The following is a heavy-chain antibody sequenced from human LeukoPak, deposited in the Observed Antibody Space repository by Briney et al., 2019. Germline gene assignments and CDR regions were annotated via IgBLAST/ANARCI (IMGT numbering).Heavy chain of an antibody. CDR1: GFTFSSYA. D-gene: IGHD3-22*01. CDR2: ISDSGGST. V-gene: IGHV3-23*01. Sequence: GGSLRLSCAASGFTFSSYAMSWVRQAPGKGLEWVSVISDSGGSTYYTDSMKGRFTISGDNSKNTLYLQMNSLRAEDTAVYYCAKSRNPYYDSSGYSWFDPWGQGTLVTVSS. J-gene: IGHJ5*02. CDR3: AKSRNPYYDSSGYSWFDP.